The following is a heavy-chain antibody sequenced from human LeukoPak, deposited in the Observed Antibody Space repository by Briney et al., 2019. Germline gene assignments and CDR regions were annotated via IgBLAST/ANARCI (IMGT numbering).Heavy chain of an antibody. CDR3: ATQRGSYLWGTDFDY. CDR2: INPNSGDT. Sequence: TSVKVSCKASGYTFTGYYMHWVRQAPGQGLEWMGWINPNSGDTKYAQKFQGRVTMTRDTSISTAYMELSRLRSDDTAVYYCATQRGSYLWGTDFDYWGQGTLVTVSS. CDR1: GYTFTGYY. J-gene: IGHJ4*02. V-gene: IGHV1-2*02. D-gene: IGHD3-16*01.